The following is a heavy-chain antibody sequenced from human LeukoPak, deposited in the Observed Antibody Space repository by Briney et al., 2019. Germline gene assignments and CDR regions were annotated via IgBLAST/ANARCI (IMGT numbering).Heavy chain of an antibody. J-gene: IGHJ4*02. V-gene: IGHV3-30*02. CDR3: AKDPEPLRFLEWLSQYYFDY. CDR1: GFTFSSYG. Sequence: GGSLRLSCAASGFTFSSYGMHWVRQAPCKGLERVAFIRYDGSNKYYADSVKGRFTISRDNSKNTLYLQMNSLRAEDTAVYYCAKDPEPLRFLEWLSQYYFDYWGQGTLVTVSS. D-gene: IGHD3-3*01. CDR2: IRYDGSNK.